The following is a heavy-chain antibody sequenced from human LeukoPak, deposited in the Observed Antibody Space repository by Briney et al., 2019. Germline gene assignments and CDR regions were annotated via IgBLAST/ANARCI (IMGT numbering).Heavy chain of an antibody. V-gene: IGHV3-21*01. CDR2: ISPSGDIR. CDR1: GFTFSNHG. J-gene: IGHJ4*02. Sequence: GGSLRLSCAASGFTFSNHGMNWVRQAPGKGLEWVSGISPSGDIRYYADSVKGRFTISRDNAKNSLYLQMNSLRAEDTAVYYCASGGQWLFDYWGQGTLVTVSS. D-gene: IGHD6-19*01. CDR3: ASGGQWLFDY.